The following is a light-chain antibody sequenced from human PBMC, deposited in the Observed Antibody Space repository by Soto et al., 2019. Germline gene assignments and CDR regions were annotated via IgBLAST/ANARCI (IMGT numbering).Light chain of an antibody. Sequence: EIVLTQSPGTLSLSPGERATLSCRASQTVDSINLAWYQQKPGQAPRLLIYGASSWATGVPARFSGRGSGTDFTLTISRLEPADSAVYYCQQYGTSPYTFGQGTKLEI. V-gene: IGKV3-20*01. CDR1: QTVDSIN. CDR3: QQYGTSPYT. CDR2: GAS. J-gene: IGKJ2*01.